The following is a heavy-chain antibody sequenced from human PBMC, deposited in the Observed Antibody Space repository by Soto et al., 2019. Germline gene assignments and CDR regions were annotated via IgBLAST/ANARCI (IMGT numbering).Heavy chain of an antibody. CDR2: IYYSGST. CDR1: GGSISSYS. V-gene: IGHV4-59*08. J-gene: IGHJ4*02. Sequence: SETLSLTCTVSGGSISSYSWRWIRQPPGKGLEWIGNIYYSGSTNYNPSLKSRVTISVDTSKNQFSLKLSSVTAADTAVYYCARHGPGGSYSDYWGQGTLVTVSS. D-gene: IGHD1-26*01. CDR3: ARHGPGGSYSDY.